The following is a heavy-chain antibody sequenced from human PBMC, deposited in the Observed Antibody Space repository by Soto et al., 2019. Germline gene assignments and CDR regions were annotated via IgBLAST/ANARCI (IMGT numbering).Heavy chain of an antibody. J-gene: IGHJ5*02. V-gene: IGHV4-59*01. CDR2: IYYSGST. D-gene: IGHD1-1*01. CDR1: GGSISSYY. Sequence: PSETLSLTCTVSGGSISSYYWSWIRQPPGKGLEWIGYIYYSGSTNYNPSLKSRVTISVDTSKNQFSLKLSSVTAADTAVYYCASELERRRYNWFDPWGQGTLVTVSS. CDR3: ASELERRRYNWFDP.